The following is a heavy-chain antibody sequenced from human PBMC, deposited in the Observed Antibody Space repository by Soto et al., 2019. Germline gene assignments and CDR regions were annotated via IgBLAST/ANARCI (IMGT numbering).Heavy chain of an antibody. CDR2: IIPVFGTA. CDR3: AKVRYSSPMGYYYGMDV. J-gene: IGHJ6*04. V-gene: IGHV1-69*13. Sequence: SVKVSCKASRVAFSKFIVTWVRQAPGVGLEWVGGIIPVFGTANYAQKFQGRVTITADESTSTSYMEVNNLRSEDTAVYYCAKVRYSSPMGYYYGMDVWGKGTTVTVSS. CDR1: RVAFSKFI. D-gene: IGHD2-2*01.